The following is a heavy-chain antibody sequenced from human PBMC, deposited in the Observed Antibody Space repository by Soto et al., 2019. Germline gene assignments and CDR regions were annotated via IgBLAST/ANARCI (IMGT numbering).Heavy chain of an antibody. D-gene: IGHD3-10*01. J-gene: IGHJ4*02. V-gene: IGHV1-18*01. CDR2: ISTYNGNT. CDR1: GYTFTSYG. Sequence: GASVKVSCKASGYTFTSYGISWVRQAPGQGLEWMGWISTYNGNTKYAQKLQGRVTMTTNTSTSTAYMELRSLRSDDTAVFYCAREMVRGVGSDYWGQGTLVTVSS. CDR3: AREMVRGVGSDY.